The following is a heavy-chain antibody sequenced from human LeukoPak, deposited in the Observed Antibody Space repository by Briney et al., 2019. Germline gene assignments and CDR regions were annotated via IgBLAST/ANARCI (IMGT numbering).Heavy chain of an antibody. CDR1: GFPFSSYE. V-gene: IGHV3-48*03. CDR2: ISSSGNKI. D-gene: IGHD2-2*01. CDR3: ARGQRPQYTSTWDNWFDP. Sequence: PGGSLRLSCAASGFPFSSYEMNWVRQAPGKRLQWVSYISSSGNKIYYAASVKDRFTISRDNAKNSLYLQIDSLRAEDTAVYYCARGQRPQYTSTWDNWFDPWGQGTQVTVSS. J-gene: IGHJ5*02.